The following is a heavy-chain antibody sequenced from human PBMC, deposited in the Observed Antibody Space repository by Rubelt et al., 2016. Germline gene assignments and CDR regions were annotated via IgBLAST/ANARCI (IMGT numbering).Heavy chain of an antibody. J-gene: IGHJ4*02. D-gene: IGHD1-26*01. CDR2: VYYTGNT. CDR3: VKMIVGATGD. CDR1: GGSISSSSFY. V-gene: IGHV4-39*07. Sequence: QLQLQESGPGLVKPSETLSLTCTVSGGSISSSSFYWGWIRQSPGKGLEWIGTVYYTGNTYYSPSLKSRVTISIDTSNNRFSLGLRSVTAADTALYYCVKMIVGATGDWGQGTQVTVSS.